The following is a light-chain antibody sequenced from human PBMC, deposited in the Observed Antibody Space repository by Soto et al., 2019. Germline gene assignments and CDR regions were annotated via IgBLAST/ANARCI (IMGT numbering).Light chain of an antibody. V-gene: IGKV1-5*03. CDR3: QQYESYST. CDR2: RAS. Sequence: DIQMTQSPSTLSASVGDRVTITCRASQSISNWLAWYQQKPGKAPKLLIYRASSLEGGVPSRFSVSGSGTEFTLTISGLQPDDFATYYCQQYESYSTFGGGTKVEIK. CDR1: QSISNW. J-gene: IGKJ4*01.